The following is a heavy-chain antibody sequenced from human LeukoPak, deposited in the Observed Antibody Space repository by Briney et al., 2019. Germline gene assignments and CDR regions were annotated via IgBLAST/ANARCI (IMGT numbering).Heavy chain of an antibody. CDR3: ARHKHTSMGVGAFDI. D-gene: IGHD5-18*01. Sequence: GESLKISCMGSGYSFTNYWIGWVRQKPGKDLEWMGIIDPSDSDTRYSPSFQGQVTISADKSFSTTFLQWSSLKASDTAIYYCARHKHTSMGVGAFDIWGQGTMVTVSS. J-gene: IGHJ3*02. CDR2: IDPSDSDT. V-gene: IGHV5-51*01. CDR1: GYSFTNYW.